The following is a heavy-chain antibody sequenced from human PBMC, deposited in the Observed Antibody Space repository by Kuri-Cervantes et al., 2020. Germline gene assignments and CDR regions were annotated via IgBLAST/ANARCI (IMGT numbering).Heavy chain of an antibody. V-gene: IGHV4-39*02. CDR2: IYYSGST. J-gene: IGHJ6*02. CDR1: GGSISSSSYY. D-gene: IGHD5-12*01. Sequence: SETLSLTCTVSGGSISSSSYYWGWIRQPPGKGLEWIGSIYYSGSTYYNPSLKSRVTISVDTSKNQFSLKLSSVTAADTAVYYCARDGLNWRWLRFAPYGMDVWGQGTTVTVSS. CDR3: ARDGLNWRWLRFAPYGMDV.